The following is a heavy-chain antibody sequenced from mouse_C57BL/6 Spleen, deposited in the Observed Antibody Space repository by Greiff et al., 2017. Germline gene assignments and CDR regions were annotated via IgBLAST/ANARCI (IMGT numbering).Heavy chain of an antibody. CDR3: ARTWDEGYFDV. D-gene: IGHD4-1*01. Sequence: EVKLVESGGGLVKPGGSLKLSCAASGFTFSDYGMHWVRQAPEKGLEWVAYISSGSSTIYYADTVKGRFTISRDNAKNTLFLQMTSLRSEDTAMYYCARTWDEGYFDVWGKGTTVTVSS. J-gene: IGHJ1*03. V-gene: IGHV5-17*01. CDR1: GFTFSDYG. CDR2: ISSGSSTI.